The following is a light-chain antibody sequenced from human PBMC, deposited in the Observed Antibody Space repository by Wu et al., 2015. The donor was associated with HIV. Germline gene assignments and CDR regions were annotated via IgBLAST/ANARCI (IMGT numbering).Light chain of an antibody. V-gene: IGKV1-5*03. CDR1: QSISNW. CDR2: KAS. Sequence: DIQMTQSPLTLSASVGDRVTITCRASQSISNWLAWYQQKPGKAPKLLIHKASTLESGVPSRFSGSGSGTEFTLTISSLQPDDFANYYCQQYNSDSWTFGQGTKLEVK. CDR3: QQYNSDSWT. J-gene: IGKJ1*01.